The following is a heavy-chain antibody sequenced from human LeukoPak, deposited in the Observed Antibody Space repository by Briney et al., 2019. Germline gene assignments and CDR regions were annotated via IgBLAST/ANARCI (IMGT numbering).Heavy chain of an antibody. V-gene: IGHV4-31*03. CDR2: IYYSGST. Sequence: SQTLSLTCTVSGGSISSGGYYWSWIRQHPGKGLEWIGYIYYSGSTYYNPSLKSRVTISVDTSKNQFSLKLSSVTAADTAVYYCARHVVGGYYDSSGYYSDYWGQGTLVTVSS. CDR1: GGSISSGGYY. J-gene: IGHJ4*02. CDR3: ARHVVGGYYDSSGYYSDY. D-gene: IGHD3-22*01.